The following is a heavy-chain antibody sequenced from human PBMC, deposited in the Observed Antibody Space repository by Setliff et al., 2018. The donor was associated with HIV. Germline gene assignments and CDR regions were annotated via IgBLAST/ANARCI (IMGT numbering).Heavy chain of an antibody. CDR3: ARGGDAFDI. Sequence: PSETLSLTCTVSGASVNSGNDYWTWIRQAAGKGLEWIGHIHTSGTTTYNPALKSRVTISVDTSKNQFSLKLSSVTAADTAVYYCARGGDAFDIWGQGTMVTVSS. CDR2: IHTSGTT. CDR1: GASVNSGNDY. D-gene: IGHD3-10*01. J-gene: IGHJ3*02. V-gene: IGHV4-61*09.